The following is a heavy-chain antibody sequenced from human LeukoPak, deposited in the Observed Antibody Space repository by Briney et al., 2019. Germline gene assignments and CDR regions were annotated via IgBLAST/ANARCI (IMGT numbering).Heavy chain of an antibody. V-gene: IGHV1-69*04. CDR2: IIPILGIA. CDR3: ARDPRGIAVAGTPLNWFDP. D-gene: IGHD6-19*01. Sequence: GASVKVSCKASGGTFSSYAISWVRQAPGQGLEWMGRIIPILGIANYAQKFQGRVTITADKSTSTAYMELSSLRSEDTAVYYCARDPRGIAVAGTPLNWFDPWGQGTLVTVSS. CDR1: GGTFSSYA. J-gene: IGHJ5*02.